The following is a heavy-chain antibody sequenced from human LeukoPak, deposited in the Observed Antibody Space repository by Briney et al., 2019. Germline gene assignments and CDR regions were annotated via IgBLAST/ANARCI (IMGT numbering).Heavy chain of an antibody. CDR2: INPNSGGT. CDR3: ARGTTVTKAIYYMDV. V-gene: IGHV1-2*02. Sequence: ASVKVSCKASGYTFTGYYMHWVRQAPGQGVEWMGWINPNSGGTNYAQKFQGRVTMTRDTSISTAYMELSRLRSDDTAVYYCARGTTVTKAIYYMDVWGKGTTVTVYS. CDR1: GYTFTGYY. J-gene: IGHJ6*03. D-gene: IGHD4-17*01.